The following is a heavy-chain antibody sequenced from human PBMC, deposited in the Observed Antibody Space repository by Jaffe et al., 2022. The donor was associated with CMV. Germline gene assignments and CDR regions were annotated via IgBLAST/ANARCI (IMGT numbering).Heavy chain of an antibody. V-gene: IGHV4-59*01. CDR2: IYYSGST. Sequence: QVQLQESGPGLVKPSETLSLTCTVSGGSIGSFYWSWIRQSPGKGLEWIGYIYYSGSTNYNPSLQSRVTISVDTSKNQFSLKLTSVTAADTAVYFCARGLHRRVVTSGNWFDPWGQGTLVTVSS. CDR3: ARGLHRRVVTSGNWFDP. CDR1: GGSIGSFY. J-gene: IGHJ5*02. D-gene: IGHD2-21*02.